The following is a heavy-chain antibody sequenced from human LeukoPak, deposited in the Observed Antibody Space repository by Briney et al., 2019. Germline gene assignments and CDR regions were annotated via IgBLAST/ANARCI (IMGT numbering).Heavy chain of an antibody. CDR2: IRYDGSRK. D-gene: IGHD3-10*01. CDR3: AGAPHGEGDIHYYGSGDFDY. J-gene: IGHJ4*02. Sequence: PGESLRLSCAASGFIFSSYGMHWVRQAPDKGLEWVAFIRYDGSRKYYADSVKGRFTISRDNAKNSLYLQMNSLRAEDTAVYYCAGAPHGEGDIHYYGSGDFDYWGQGTLGTVSS. CDR1: GFIFSSYG. V-gene: IGHV3-30*02.